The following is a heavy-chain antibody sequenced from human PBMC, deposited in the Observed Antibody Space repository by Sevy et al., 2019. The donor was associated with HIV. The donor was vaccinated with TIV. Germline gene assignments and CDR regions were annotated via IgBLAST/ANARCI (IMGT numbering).Heavy chain of an antibody. CDR1: GDSISSGDSF. Sequence: SLSLTCTVSGDSISSGDSFWSWIRQPAGRGLEWIGRIYASGRTMYNPSLKSRLTLSVDTSKNQFSLELTSVTAADTAVYYCARDGTKRDYYYAMDVWGQGTPVTVSS. V-gene: IGHV4-61*02. J-gene: IGHJ6*02. CDR3: ARDGTKRDYYYAMDV. D-gene: IGHD1-26*01. CDR2: IYASGRT.